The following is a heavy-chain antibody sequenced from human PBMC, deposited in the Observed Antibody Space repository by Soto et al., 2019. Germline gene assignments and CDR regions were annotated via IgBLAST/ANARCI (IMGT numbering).Heavy chain of an antibody. V-gene: IGHV3-74*01. CDR1: GFTFSYYW. Sequence: EVQLVESGGGLGQPGESLRLSCAASGFTFSYYWMHWVRQAPGKGLVWVSRIHSDGSSTTYADSVKGRFTISRDNARNTVYLQMNSLRVEDTAVYLCARGDSGASDLWGQGTVVTASS. D-gene: IGHD1-26*01. CDR2: IHSDGSST. CDR3: ARGDSGASDL. J-gene: IGHJ3*01.